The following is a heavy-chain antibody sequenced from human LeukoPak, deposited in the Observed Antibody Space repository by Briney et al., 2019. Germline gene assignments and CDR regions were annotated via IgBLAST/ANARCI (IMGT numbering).Heavy chain of an antibody. CDR2: ISGDGGDT. CDR3: AKDGYGIYDY. J-gene: IGHJ4*02. CDR1: GFTFDGYA. V-gene: IGHV3-43*02. D-gene: IGHD5-12*01. Sequence: GGSLRLSCAASGFTFDGYAMHWVRQAPGKGLEWVSLISGDGGDTYYADSVKGRFTISRDNSKNSLFLQMNSLRTEDTALYYCAKDGYGIYDYGGQGTLVTVSS.